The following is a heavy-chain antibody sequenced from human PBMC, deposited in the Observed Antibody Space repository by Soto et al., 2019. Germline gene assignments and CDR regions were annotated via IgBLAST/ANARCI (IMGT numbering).Heavy chain of an antibody. V-gene: IGHV4-34*01. Sequence: QVDLQQWGAGLLKPSETLSLTCAVYGGSFSGYYWSWIRQPPGKGLEWIGEINHSGSTNYNPSLKSRVTISVDTSKNQFSLKLSSVTAADTAVYYCAGPVLRFLEWSYYYYMDVWGTGTTVTVSS. CDR3: AGPVLRFLEWSYYYYMDV. CDR1: GGSFSGYY. D-gene: IGHD3-3*01. CDR2: INHSGST. J-gene: IGHJ6*03.